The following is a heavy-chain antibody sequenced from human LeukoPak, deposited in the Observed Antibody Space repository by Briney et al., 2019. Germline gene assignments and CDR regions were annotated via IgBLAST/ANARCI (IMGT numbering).Heavy chain of an antibody. D-gene: IGHD6-13*01. CDR2: IRHDGSET. J-gene: IGHJ4*02. V-gene: IGHV3-7*01. CDR3: ARGGLVGVEPAGTTNH. CDR1: GFPFSSYW. Sequence: GGSLRLSCAASGFPFSSYWMSWVRQAPGKGLEWVANIRHDGSETYYVDSLRGRFTISRDNAKNTLFVQMNSLRADDTAIYFCARGGLVGVEPAGTTNHWGQGTLVTVSS.